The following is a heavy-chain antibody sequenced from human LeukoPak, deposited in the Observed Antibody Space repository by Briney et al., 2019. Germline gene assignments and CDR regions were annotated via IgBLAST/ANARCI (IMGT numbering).Heavy chain of an antibody. CDR1: GGTFSSYV. Sequence: SVKVSCKASGGTFSSYVFSWVRQAPGQGLEWMGQIIPIFGTAKYAQKFQGRVTITADESTSTAYMELSSLRSEDTAVYYCARDDYYDSTGHYKFWGQGTLVTVSS. D-gene: IGHD3-22*01. V-gene: IGHV1-69*13. CDR3: ARDDYYDSTGHYKF. CDR2: IIPIFGTA. J-gene: IGHJ4*02.